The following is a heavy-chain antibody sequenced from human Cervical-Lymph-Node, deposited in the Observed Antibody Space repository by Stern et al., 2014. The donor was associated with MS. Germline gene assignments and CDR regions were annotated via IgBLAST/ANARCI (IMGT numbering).Heavy chain of an antibody. CDR3: ARIRSSGLDY. D-gene: IGHD3-3*01. V-gene: IGHV4-39*01. Sequence: QLQLQESGPGLVKPSETLSLTCTVSGGSISSSSYYWGWIRQPPGKGLEWIGGIYYSGSTYFNPSLTSRVTISLDTSQNQFSLTLTSVTAADTAVYYCARIRSSGLDYWGQGTLVTVSS. J-gene: IGHJ4*02. CDR2: IYYSGST. CDR1: GGSISSSSYY.